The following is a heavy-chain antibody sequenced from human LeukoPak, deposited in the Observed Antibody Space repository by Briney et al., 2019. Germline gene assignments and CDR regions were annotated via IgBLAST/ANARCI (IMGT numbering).Heavy chain of an antibody. J-gene: IGHJ4*02. CDR3: ARVRSSSWHYFDY. CDR2: INHSGST. V-gene: IGHV4-34*01. Sequence: PSETLSLTCAVYGGSFSGYYWSWIRQPPGKGLEWIGEINHSGSTYYNPSLKSRVTISVDTSKNQFSLKLSSVTAADTVVYYCARVRSSSWHYFDYWGQGTLVTVSS. CDR1: GGSFSGYY. D-gene: IGHD6-13*01.